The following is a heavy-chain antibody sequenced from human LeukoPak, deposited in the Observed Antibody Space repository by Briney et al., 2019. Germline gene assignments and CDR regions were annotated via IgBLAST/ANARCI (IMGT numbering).Heavy chain of an antibody. CDR3: VRDDRRYGDYGYFDY. CDR1: GFTFSSYT. Sequence: PGGSLRLSCAASGFTFSSYTMSWVRQAPGKGLEWVSVIYSGGGTYYSDSAKGRFTISRDNSKNTLYLQMNSLRAEDTAVYYCVRDDRRYGDYGYFDYWGQGTLVTVSS. CDR2: IYSGGGT. V-gene: IGHV3-66*01. J-gene: IGHJ4*02. D-gene: IGHD4-17*01.